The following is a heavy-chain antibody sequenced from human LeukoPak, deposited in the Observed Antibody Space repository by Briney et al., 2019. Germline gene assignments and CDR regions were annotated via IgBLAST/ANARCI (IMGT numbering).Heavy chain of an antibody. V-gene: IGHV3-33*08. CDR3: ARPGGGIAAAGTAWGYFDY. D-gene: IGHD6-13*01. Sequence: GGSLRLSCAASGFTFSNHWMTWVRQAPGKGLEWVAVIWYDGSNKYYADSVKGRFTISRDNSKNTLYLQMNSLRAEDTAVYYCARPGGGIAAAGTAWGYFDYWGQGTLVTVSS. CDR1: GFTFSNHW. J-gene: IGHJ4*02. CDR2: IWYDGSNK.